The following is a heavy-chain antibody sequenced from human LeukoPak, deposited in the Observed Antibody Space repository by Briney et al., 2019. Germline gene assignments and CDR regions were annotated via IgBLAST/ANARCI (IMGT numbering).Heavy chain of an antibody. CDR1: GFTLSSHA. CDR2: IYENGSNT. V-gene: IGHV3-23*01. CDR3: AKDSSPDDYISSFEI. Sequence: PGGSLTLSCVASGFTLSSHAMTWVPQAPGKGLQWVSNIYENGSNTYYADSVKGRFSISRDNSKNTLYLQTNSLRADDAAAYDCAKDSSPDDYISSFEIWGQGSMVTVSS. D-gene: IGHD4/OR15-4a*01. J-gene: IGHJ3*02.